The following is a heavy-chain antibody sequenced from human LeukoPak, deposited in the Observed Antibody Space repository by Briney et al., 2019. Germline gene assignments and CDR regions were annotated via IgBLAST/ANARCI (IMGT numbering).Heavy chain of an antibody. CDR2: INPNSGDT. CDR1: GYFFTGYY. J-gene: IGHJ4*02. CDR3: ARDSGHYFNDDRSNN. Sequence: ASVKVSCKASGYFFTGYYMHWVRQAPGQGLEWMGWINPNSGDTNFAQKFQGRVTMTRDTSINTAYMELTRLRSDDTAVYYCARDSGHYFNDDRSNNWGQGTLATVSS. V-gene: IGHV1-2*02. D-gene: IGHD3-22*01.